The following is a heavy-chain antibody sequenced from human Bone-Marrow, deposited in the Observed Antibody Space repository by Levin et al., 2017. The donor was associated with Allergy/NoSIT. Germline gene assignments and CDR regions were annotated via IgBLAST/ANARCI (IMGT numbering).Heavy chain of an antibody. CDR3: ARCTFVAVTTADVCFNLFDS. J-gene: IGHJ4*02. V-gene: IGHV3-30-3*01. CDR2: VSFDGSTE. CDR1: GFNFDHHA. Sequence: GGSLRLSCAASGFNFDHHAMHWVRQAPGKGLEWVALVSFDGSTEHYADSVRGRFTISRDNSKRTLYLEMNSLRHDDTAVYYCARCTFVAVTTADVCFNLFDSWGQGTLVTVSS. D-gene: IGHD2-21*02.